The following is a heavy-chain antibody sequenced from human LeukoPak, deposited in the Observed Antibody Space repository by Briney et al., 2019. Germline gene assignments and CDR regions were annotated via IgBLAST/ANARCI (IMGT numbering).Heavy chain of an antibody. J-gene: IGHJ5*02. Sequence: PSETLSLTCTVSGGSISSYYWSWIRQPPGKGLEWIGYIYYSGSTNYNPSLKSRVTISVDTSKNQFSLKLSSVTAADTAVYYCARSVRGYGSGSYYRINWFDPWGQGTLVTVSS. D-gene: IGHD3-10*01. V-gene: IGHV4-59*08. CDR3: ARSVRGYGSGSYYRINWFDP. CDR2: IYYSGST. CDR1: GGSISSYY.